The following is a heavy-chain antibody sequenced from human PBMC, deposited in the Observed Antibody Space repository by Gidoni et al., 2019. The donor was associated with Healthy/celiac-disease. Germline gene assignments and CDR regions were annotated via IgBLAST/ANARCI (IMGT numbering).Heavy chain of an antibody. CDR1: GRSITTAGHY. V-gene: IGHV4-31*03. J-gene: IGHJ4*02. D-gene: IGHD3-16*02. CDR2: IYYSGGT. CDR3: ARDTGSVYYDYVWGSYRPHGGFDY. Sequence: QTQLQESGPGLVRPSQTLSLTCTVPGRSITTAGHYWTWTRQHPGKGLEWVGYIYYSGGTYCNPSLKSRVTSSVDTSKNQFSLKLSSVTAADTAVYYCARDTGSVYYDYVWGSYRPHGGFDYWGQRTLVTVSS.